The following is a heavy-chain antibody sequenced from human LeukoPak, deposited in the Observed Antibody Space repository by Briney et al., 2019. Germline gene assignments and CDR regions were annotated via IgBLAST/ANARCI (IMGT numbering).Heavy chain of an antibody. J-gene: IGHJ4*02. CDR2: IKQDGSEK. D-gene: IGHD1-7*01. V-gene: IGHV3-7*01. CDR1: GFTFSNYW. CDR3: ARDDDWNYEDY. Sequence: EGSLRLSCAASGFTFSNYWMSWVRQAPGKGLQWVANIKQDGSEKYYVDSVKGRFTISRDNAKESLYLQMNSLRAEDTAVYYCARDDDWNYEDYWGQGTLVTVSS.